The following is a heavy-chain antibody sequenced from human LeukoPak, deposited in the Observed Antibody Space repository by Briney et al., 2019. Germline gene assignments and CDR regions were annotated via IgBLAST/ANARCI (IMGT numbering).Heavy chain of an antibody. CDR3: ARVNDYGDYGENY. D-gene: IGHD4-17*01. V-gene: IGHV1-2*02. CDR1: GYTFTGYY. Sequence: ASVKVSCKASGYTFTGYYMHWVRQAPGQGLEWMGWINPNSGGTNYAQKFQGRVTMTRDTSISTAYMELSRLRSDDTAVYYCARVNDYGDYGENYWGQGTLVTVSS. J-gene: IGHJ4*02. CDR2: INPNSGGT.